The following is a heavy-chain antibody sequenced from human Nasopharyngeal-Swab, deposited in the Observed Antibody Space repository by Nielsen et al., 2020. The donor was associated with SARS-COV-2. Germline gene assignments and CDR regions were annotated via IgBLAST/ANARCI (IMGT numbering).Heavy chain of an antibody. D-gene: IGHD4-17*01. CDR2: ISGSGGST. Sequence: GESLKISCAASGFTFSSYAMSWVRQAPGKGLEWVSAISGSGGSTYYADSVKGRFTISRDNSKNTLYLQMNSLGAEDTAVYYCAKSKGYYGDYYFDYWGQGTLVTVSS. J-gene: IGHJ4*02. CDR1: GFTFSSYA. V-gene: IGHV3-23*01. CDR3: AKSKGYYGDYYFDY.